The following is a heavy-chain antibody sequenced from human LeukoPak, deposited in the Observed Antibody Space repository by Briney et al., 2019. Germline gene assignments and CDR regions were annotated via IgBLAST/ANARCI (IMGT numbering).Heavy chain of an antibody. CDR1: GCTFDEYI. J-gene: IGHJ3*02. V-gene: IGHV3-43*01. CDR2: IRWYGDTT. Sequence: PGLALRLSYAASGCTFDEYIMHWVRQAPGNALEGVSLIRWYGDTTYYAHSVKGRFTSSRYNTKNYLFLQMNSLRTEDTASYYCGKAQGLIGGAFDIWGQGTMVTVSS. CDR3: GKAQGLIGGAFDI. D-gene: IGHD3-22*01.